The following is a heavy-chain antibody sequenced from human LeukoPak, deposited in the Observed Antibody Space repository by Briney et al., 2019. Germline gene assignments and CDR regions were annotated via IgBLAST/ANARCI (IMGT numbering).Heavy chain of an antibody. V-gene: IGHV3-23*01. CDR1: GFTFTNYA. CDR3: AKFRPITSVAGTIFHY. Sequence: GSLRLSCVASGFTFTNYAMSWVRQAPGKGLEWVSAISGNGGSTYYADSVKGRFTISRDNSKNTLYLQMNSLRAEDTAVYYCAKFRPITSVAGTIFHYWGQGALVTVSS. J-gene: IGHJ4*02. CDR2: ISGNGGST. D-gene: IGHD6-19*01.